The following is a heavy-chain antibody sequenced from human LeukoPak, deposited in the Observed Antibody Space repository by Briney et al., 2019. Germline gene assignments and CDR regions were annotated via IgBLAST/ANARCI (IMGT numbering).Heavy chain of an antibody. CDR2: IYFSGST. CDR3: ARVGNGRSVDQ. V-gene: IGHV4-59*01. Sequence: PSETLSLTCTVSGGSISTYYWSWIRQPPGKGLEWIGYIYFSGSTNYNPSLKSRVTISVDTSKNQFSLKLSSVTAADTAVYYCARVGNGRSVDQWGQGTLVTVSS. CDR1: GGSISTYY. J-gene: IGHJ4*02. D-gene: IGHD7-27*01.